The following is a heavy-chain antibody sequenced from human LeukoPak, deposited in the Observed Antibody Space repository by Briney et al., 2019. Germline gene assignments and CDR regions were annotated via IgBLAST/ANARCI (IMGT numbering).Heavy chain of an antibody. CDR1: GFTFSSYW. CDR2: IKQDGSEK. CDR3: ARDPGDSSGYYSIPFDY. Sequence: GGSLRLSCAASGFTFSSYWMSWVRQAPGKGLEWVANIKQDGSEKYYVDSVKGRFTISRDNAKNSLYLQMNSLRAEDTAVYYCARDPGDSSGYYSIPFDYWGQGTLVTVSS. J-gene: IGHJ4*02. V-gene: IGHV3-7*01. D-gene: IGHD3-22*01.